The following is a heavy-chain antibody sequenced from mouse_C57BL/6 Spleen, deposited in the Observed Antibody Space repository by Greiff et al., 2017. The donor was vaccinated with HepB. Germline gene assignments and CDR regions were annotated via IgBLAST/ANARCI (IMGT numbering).Heavy chain of an antibody. Sequence: QVQLQQPGAELVKPGASVKMSCKASGYTFTSYWITWVKQRPGQGLEWIGDIYHGSGSTNYNEKFKSKATLTVDTSSSTAYMQLSSLTSEDSAVYYCARREITTVVATRAMDYWGQGTSVTVSS. D-gene: IGHD1-1*01. V-gene: IGHV1-55*01. CDR1: GYTFTSYW. CDR2: IYHGSGST. CDR3: ARREITTVVATRAMDY. J-gene: IGHJ4*01.